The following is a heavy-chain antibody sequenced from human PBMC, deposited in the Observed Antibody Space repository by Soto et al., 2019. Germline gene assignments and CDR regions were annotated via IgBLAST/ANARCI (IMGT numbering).Heavy chain of an antibody. CDR2: IIPIFGTA. CDR3: ASCNDSSGYYYPSYYYYGMDV. V-gene: IGHV1-69*13. J-gene: IGHJ6*02. CDR1: GGTFSSYA. D-gene: IGHD3-22*01. Sequence: SVKVSCKASGGTFSSYAISWVRQAPGQGLEWMGGIIPIFGTANYAQKFQGRVTITADESTSTAYMELSSLRSEDTAVYYCASCNDSSGYYYPSYYYYGMDVWGQGTTVTVSS.